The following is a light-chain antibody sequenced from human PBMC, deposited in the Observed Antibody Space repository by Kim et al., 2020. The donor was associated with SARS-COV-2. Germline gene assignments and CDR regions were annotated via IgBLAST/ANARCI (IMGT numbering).Light chain of an antibody. CDR1: QSINSY. CDR3: QQSYSTPHT. Sequence: DIQMTQSPSSLSASVGDRDTITCRASQSINSYLNWYQQKPGKAPKLLIYSTSSLQSGVPSRFSGSGSGTDFTLTINSLQPEDFATYFCQQSYSTPHTFGQGTKLEI. V-gene: IGKV1-39*01. CDR2: STS. J-gene: IGKJ2*01.